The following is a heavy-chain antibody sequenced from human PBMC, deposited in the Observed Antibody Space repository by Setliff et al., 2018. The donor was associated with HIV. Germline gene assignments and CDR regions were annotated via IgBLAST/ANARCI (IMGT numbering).Heavy chain of an antibody. J-gene: IGHJ5*02. V-gene: IGHV4-39*01. CDR3: ARPGSLFYWVDP. D-gene: IGHD3-3*01. Sequence: SETLSLTSRRVSGVSLISANYHWAWIRQPPGKGLEWIGSIYYNGTAYYNPSLKSRVTMSIDTSKSQFSLKLNSVTAADTAVYYCARPGSLFYWVDPWGQGTLVTVSS. CDR2: IYYNGTA. CDR1: GVSLISANYH.